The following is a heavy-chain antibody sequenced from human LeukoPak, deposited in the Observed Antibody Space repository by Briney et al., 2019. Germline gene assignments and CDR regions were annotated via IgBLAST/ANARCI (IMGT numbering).Heavy chain of an antibody. J-gene: IGHJ3*02. Sequence: ASVKVSCKASGYTFSNYAFSWVRQAPGQGLEWMGWTSAYNGNTNYAQKLQGRVTMTTDTSTTTAYMELRSLRFDDTAVYYCARGGYYDSSGNYYIDVFDIWGQGTMVTVSS. D-gene: IGHD3-22*01. CDR3: ARGGYYDSSGNYYIDVFDI. CDR1: GYTFSNYA. V-gene: IGHV1-18*01. CDR2: TSAYNGNT.